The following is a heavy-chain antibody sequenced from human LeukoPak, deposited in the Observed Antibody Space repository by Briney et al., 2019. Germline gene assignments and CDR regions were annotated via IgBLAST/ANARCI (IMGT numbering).Heavy chain of an antibody. CDR3: AITGYPSRLIGVLDL. CDR2: MYYIEPV. V-gene: IGHV4-59*08. D-gene: IGHD2-8*01. J-gene: IGHJ3*01. Sequence: SETLSLTCTVSGRSISSYYWSWIRQSPGKGLEWIGYMYYIEPVNYNPSFKSRVTISINRSKNQSSLKLNSVTATDTAVYYCAITGYPSRLIGVLDLWGQGTVVTVSS. CDR1: GRSISSYY.